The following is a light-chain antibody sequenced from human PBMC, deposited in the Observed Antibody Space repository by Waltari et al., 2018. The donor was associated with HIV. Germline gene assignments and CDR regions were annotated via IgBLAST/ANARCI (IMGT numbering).Light chain of an antibody. J-gene: IGLJ2*01. V-gene: IGLV3-1*01. CDR2: QDS. Sequence: YELTQPPSVSVSPGQTASITCSGDKLGHKYACWYQQKPGQSPVLVIYQDSKRPSGIPERFSGSTSGNTATLTISGTQAMDEADYYCQAWDSSTVLFGGGTKLTVL. CDR3: QAWDSSTVL. CDR1: KLGHKY.